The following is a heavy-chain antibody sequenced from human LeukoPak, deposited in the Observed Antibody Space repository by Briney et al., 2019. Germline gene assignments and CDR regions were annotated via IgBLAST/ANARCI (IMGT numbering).Heavy chain of an antibody. J-gene: IGHJ6*02. CDR1: GGSISSYY. D-gene: IGHD6-13*01. V-gene: IGHV4-59*01. Sequence: KASETLSLTCTVSGGSISSYYRGWIRQPPGKGLEWIGYIYYSGSTNYNPSLKSRVTISVDTSKNQFSLKMSSVTAADTAVYYCARAGSSWYIGRYGMDVWGQGTTVTVSS. CDR2: IYYSGST. CDR3: ARAGSSWYIGRYGMDV.